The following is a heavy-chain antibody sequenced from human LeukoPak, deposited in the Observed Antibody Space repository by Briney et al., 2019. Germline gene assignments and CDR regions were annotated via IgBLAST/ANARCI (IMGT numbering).Heavy chain of an antibody. V-gene: IGHV1-69*05. CDR1: RGTFSNLA. CDR2: IIPAFGTP. J-gene: IGHJ4*02. D-gene: IGHD6-6*01. Sequence: SVKVSCKASRGTFSNLAFSWVRHAPGQGLEWMGGIIPAFGTPNYPQRFHGRVTISTDVSTSSVYMELSGLRSEDTAVYYCSSRGGSTSSLDSWGQGTLV. CDR3: SSRGGSTSSLDS.